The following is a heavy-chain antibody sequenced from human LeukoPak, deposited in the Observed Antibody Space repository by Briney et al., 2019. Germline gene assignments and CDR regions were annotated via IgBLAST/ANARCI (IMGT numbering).Heavy chain of an antibody. D-gene: IGHD1-26*01. CDR2: ISYDGSNK. CDR3: ARGRGGTTTPYYFDS. Sequence: PGRSLRLSCAASGFTFSSYAMHWVRQTPGKGLEWVAVISYDGSNKVDADSVKGRFTISRDNSKTTLYLEMKSLRAEDTGVYFCARGRGGTTTPYYFDSWGRGALVTVSS. CDR1: GFTFSSYA. J-gene: IGHJ4*02. V-gene: IGHV3-30-3*01.